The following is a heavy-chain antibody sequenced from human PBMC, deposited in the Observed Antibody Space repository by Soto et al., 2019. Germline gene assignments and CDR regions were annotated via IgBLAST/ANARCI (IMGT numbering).Heavy chain of an antibody. CDR1: GGSISSSSYY. Sequence: QLQLQESGPGLVKPSETLSLTCTVSGGSISSSSYYWGWIRQPPGKGLEWIGSFHYRGNTYYNPSLKSRVTISVDTSKNQFSLKLSSVTAADTAGYYLASPYSSSSAGWFDPWGQGTLVTVSS. J-gene: IGHJ5*02. V-gene: IGHV4-39*01. CDR3: ASPYSSSSAGWFDP. CDR2: FHYRGNT. D-gene: IGHD6-6*01.